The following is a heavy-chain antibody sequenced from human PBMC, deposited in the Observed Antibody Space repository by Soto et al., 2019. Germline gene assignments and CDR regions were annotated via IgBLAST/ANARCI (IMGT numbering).Heavy chain of an antibody. CDR1: GGSISSYY. J-gene: IGHJ4*02. CDR3: ARDRYYDSTGYLDY. CDR2: IYYSGST. Sequence: LTCTVSGGSISSYYWSWIRQPPGKGLEWIGYIYYSGSTNYNPSLKSRVTISVDTSKNQFSLRLSSVTAADTAVYYCARDRYYDSTGYLDYWGQGTLVTVSS. V-gene: IGHV4-59*01. D-gene: IGHD3-22*01.